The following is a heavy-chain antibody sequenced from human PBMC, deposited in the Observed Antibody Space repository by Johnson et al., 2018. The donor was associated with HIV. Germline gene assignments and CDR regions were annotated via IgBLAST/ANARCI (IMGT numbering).Heavy chain of an antibody. CDR1: GFTFSSYA. D-gene: IGHD1-14*01. CDR3: TTGRKGTGAFDI. J-gene: IGHJ3*02. V-gene: IGHV3-30-3*01. CDR2: ISYDGSNE. Sequence: QVQLVESGGGVVQPGRSLSLSCVASGFTFSSYAMHWVRQAPGKGLEWVAVISYDGSNEYYADSVKGRFTISRDDSKNTLYLQMNSLKTEDTAVYYCTTGRKGTGAFDIWGQGTMVTVSS.